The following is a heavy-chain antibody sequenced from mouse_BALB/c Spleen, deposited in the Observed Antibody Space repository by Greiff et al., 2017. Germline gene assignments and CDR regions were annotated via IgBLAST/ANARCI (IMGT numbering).Heavy chain of an antibody. CDR3: ASEGLRRTAWFAY. CDR1: GDSITSGY. V-gene: IGHV3-8*02. Sequence: EVQLQQSGPSLVKPSQTLSLTCSVTGDSITSGYWNWIRKFPGNKLEYMGYISYSGSTYYNPSLKSRISITRDTSKNQYYLQLNSVTTEDTATYYCASEGLRRTAWFAYWGQGTLVTVSA. J-gene: IGHJ3*01. CDR2: ISYSGST. D-gene: IGHD2-2*01.